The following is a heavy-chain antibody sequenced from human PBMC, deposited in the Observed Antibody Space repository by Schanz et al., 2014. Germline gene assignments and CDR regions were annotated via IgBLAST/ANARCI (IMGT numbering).Heavy chain of an antibody. V-gene: IGHV3-30*06. CDR2: ISYDGSNK. J-gene: IGHJ4*02. CDR3: AKQIHYDILTVTRN. Sequence: QVQLVESGGGVVQPGRSLRLSCAASGFIFSSYGLHWVRQAPGKGLEWVAVISYDGSNKYYADSVKGRFTISRDNSKNTLYLQMNSLRAEDTAVYYCAKQIHYDILTVTRNWGQGTLVTVSS. CDR1: GFIFSSYG. D-gene: IGHD3-9*01.